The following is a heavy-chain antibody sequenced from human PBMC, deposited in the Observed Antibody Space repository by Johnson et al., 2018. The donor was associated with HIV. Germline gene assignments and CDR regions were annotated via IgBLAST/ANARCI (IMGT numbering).Heavy chain of an antibody. CDR2: INWNGGST. Sequence: VQLVESGGGVVRPGGSLRLSCAASGITFDDYGMSWVRQAPGKGLEWVSGINWNGGSTGYADSVKGRFTISRDNAKNSLYLQMNSLRAEDTALYYCARDLKSYYDCSGYFDAFDILGQGTMVTVSS. J-gene: IGHJ3*02. V-gene: IGHV3-20*04. D-gene: IGHD3-22*01. CDR3: ARDLKSYYDCSGYFDAFDI. CDR1: GITFDDYG.